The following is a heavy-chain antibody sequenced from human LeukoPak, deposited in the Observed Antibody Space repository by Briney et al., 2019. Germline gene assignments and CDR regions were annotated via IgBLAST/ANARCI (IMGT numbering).Heavy chain of an antibody. CDR3: ARLGYYYDSSGYYYYFDY. V-gene: IGHV4-59*08. D-gene: IGHD3-22*01. CDR1: GDSINGYY. CDR2: TYDRGST. J-gene: IGHJ4*02. Sequence: SETLSLTCTVSGDSINGYYWNWIRQSPGRGLEWIGYTYDRGSTNYNPSLKSRVTISVDTSKNQFSLKLSSVTAADTAVYYCARLGYYYDSSGYYYYFDYWGQGTLVTVSS.